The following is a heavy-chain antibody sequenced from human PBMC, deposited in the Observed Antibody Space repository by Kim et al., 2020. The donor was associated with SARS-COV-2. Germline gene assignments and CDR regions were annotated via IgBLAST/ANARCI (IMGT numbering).Heavy chain of an antibody. V-gene: IGHV4-59*08. CDR3: ARRSTHYYFGMDV. Sequence: NPPLKGRVTMSLDASKTQFSLKLTSVTAADTAVYYCARRSTHYYFGMDVWGQGTTVTVSS. J-gene: IGHJ6*02. D-gene: IGHD2-15*01.